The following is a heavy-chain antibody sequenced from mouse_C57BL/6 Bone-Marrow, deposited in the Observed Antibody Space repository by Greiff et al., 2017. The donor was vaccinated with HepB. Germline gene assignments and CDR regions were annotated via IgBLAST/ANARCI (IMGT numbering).Heavy chain of an antibody. CDR3: ARPNIYYAMDY. D-gene: IGHD4-1*01. J-gene: IGHJ4*01. Sequence: EVKLMESGGGLVQPGGSLKLSCAASGFTFSDYGMAWVRQAPRKGPEWVAFISNLAYSIYYADTVTGRFTISRENAKNTLYLEMSRLRSEDTAMYYCARPNIYYAMDYWGQGTSVTVSS. V-gene: IGHV5-15*01. CDR1: GFTFSDYG. CDR2: ISNLAYSI.